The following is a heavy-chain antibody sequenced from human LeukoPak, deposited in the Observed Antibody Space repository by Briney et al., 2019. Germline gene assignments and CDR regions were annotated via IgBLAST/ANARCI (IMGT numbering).Heavy chain of an antibody. J-gene: IGHJ6*03. V-gene: IGHV3-20*04. D-gene: IGHD5-12*01. CDR3: ARTPSGGYYYYYMDV. CDR2: INWNGGST. Sequence: GGSLRLFCAASGFTFDDYGMSWVRQAPGKGLEWVSGINWNGGSTGYADSVKGRFTISRDNAKNSLYLQMNSLRAEDTALYYCARTPSGGYYYYYMDVWGKGTAVTVSS. CDR1: GFTFDDYG.